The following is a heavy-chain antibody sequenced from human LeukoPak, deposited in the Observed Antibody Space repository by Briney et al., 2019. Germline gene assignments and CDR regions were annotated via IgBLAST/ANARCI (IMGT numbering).Heavy chain of an antibody. CDR2: IYYSGST. V-gene: IGHV4-30-4*01. J-gene: IGHJ5*02. Sequence: SETLSLTCTVSGGSISSGDYYWSWIRQPPGKGLEWIGYIYYSGSTYYNPSLKSRVTISVDRSKNQSSLKLSSVTAADTAVYYCAREAGTMAGWFDPWGQGTLVTVSS. D-gene: IGHD1-7*01. CDR3: AREAGTMAGWFDP. CDR1: GGSISSGDYY.